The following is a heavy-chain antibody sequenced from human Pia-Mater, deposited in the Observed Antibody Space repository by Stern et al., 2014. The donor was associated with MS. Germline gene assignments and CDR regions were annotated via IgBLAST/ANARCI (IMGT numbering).Heavy chain of an antibody. D-gene: IGHD3-3*01. CDR1: GFSLSTSGMR. CDR2: IDWDDDK. J-gene: IGHJ4*02. Sequence: QITLKESGPALVKPTQTLTLTCTFSGFSLSTSGMRVSWIRQPPGKALEWLARIDWDDDKFYSTSLKTRLTISKDTSKNQVVLTMTNMDPVDTATYYCARSPPYYEFWNDYYYFDYWGKGTLVAVSS. CDR3: ARSPPYYEFWNDYYYFDY. V-gene: IGHV2-70*04.